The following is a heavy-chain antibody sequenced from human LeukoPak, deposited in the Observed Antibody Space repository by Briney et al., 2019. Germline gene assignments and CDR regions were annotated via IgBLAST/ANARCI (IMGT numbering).Heavy chain of an antibody. CDR1: GFAFSSYN. D-gene: IGHD2-2*01. CDR2: ISTTSTYI. J-gene: IGHJ4*02. V-gene: IGHV3-21*06. CDR3: TRAGTCSSTSCDGGIEY. Sequence: GGSLRLSCAASGFAFSSYNMKWVRQAPGKGLEWVSFISTTSTYIYYADSVKGRFTVSRDNSKNLLYLQMDSLRVEDTAVYYCTRAGTCSSTSCDGGIEYWGQGTLVTVSS.